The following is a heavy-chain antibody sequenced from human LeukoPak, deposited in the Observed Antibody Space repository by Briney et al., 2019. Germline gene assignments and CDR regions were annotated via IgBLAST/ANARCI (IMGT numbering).Heavy chain of an antibody. J-gene: IGHJ4*02. CDR3: ARVRPAGRGFGGVIDY. V-gene: IGHV1-69*04. D-gene: IGHD3-16*02. Sequence: ASVKVSCKASGDNFSSYVITWVRQAPGQGLEWMGRIIPTLDVANFAQKFKGRVTITADKSTSTAYMELSSLRSEDTAVYYCARVRPAGRGFGGVIDYWGQGTLATVSS. CDR1: GDNFSSYV. CDR2: IIPTLDVA.